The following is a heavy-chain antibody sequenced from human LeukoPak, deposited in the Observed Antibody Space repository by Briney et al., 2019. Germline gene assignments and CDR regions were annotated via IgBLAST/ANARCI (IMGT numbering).Heavy chain of an antibody. Sequence: ASVKVSCKASGYIFIDSYMHWVRQAPGQGLEWLGWINPNSGGTNYAQNLQGRVTMTRDTSISTAYMELSRLRSDDTAMYYCARGSTVGATESLGFDYWGQGTPVTVSS. V-gene: IGHV1-2*02. CDR1: GYIFIDSY. CDR3: ARGSTVGATESLGFDY. J-gene: IGHJ4*02. D-gene: IGHD1-26*01. CDR2: INPNSGGT.